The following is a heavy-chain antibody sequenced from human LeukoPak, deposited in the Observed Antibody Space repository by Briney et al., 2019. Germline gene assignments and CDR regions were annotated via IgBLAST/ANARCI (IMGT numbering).Heavy chain of an antibody. J-gene: IGHJ4*02. CDR3: RFQTSQNDGYYFDY. CDR1: GGSFSGYY. CDR2: INHSGST. D-gene: IGHD1-1*01. Sequence: SETLSLTCAVYGGSFSGYYWSWMRQPPGKGLEWIAEINHSGSTNYNPSLQSRVTISVDTSKKQFSLKLRSVTAADTAVYYCRFQTSQNDGYYFDYWGQGTLVTASS. V-gene: IGHV4-34*01.